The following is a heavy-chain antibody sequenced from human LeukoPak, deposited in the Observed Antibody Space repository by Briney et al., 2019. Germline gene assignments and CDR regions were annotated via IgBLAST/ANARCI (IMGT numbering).Heavy chain of an antibody. Sequence: SQTLSLTCAISGDSVSSNSAAGNGIRQSPARGLEGLGRTYYRGKWNNDHAVAVKSRRTINPDTSNNQCTLQLSPVRPWDSAVYYCARGPPLWGVFWFDPWGQGTLVTVSS. V-gene: IGHV6-1*01. CDR2: TYYRGKWNN. CDR1: GDSVSSNSAA. D-gene: IGHD7-27*01. CDR3: ARGPPLWGVFWFDP. J-gene: IGHJ5*02.